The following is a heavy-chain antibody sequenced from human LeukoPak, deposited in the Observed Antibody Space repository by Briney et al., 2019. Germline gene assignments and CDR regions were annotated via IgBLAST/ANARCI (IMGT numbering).Heavy chain of an antibody. V-gene: IGHV1-18*01. J-gene: IGHJ4*02. D-gene: IGHD6-13*01. Sequence: GASVKVSCKASGYTLTSYGISWVRQAPGQGLEWMGWISAYNGNTNYAQKLQGRVTMTTDTSTSTAYMELRSLRSDDTAVYYCARDGSTFPPRLEPFDYWGQGTLVTVSS. CDR3: ARDGSTFPPRLEPFDY. CDR2: ISAYNGNT. CDR1: GYTLTSYG.